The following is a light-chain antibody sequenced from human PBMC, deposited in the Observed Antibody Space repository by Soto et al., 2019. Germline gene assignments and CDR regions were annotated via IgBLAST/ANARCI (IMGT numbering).Light chain of an antibody. CDR1: QSVSSSF. J-gene: IGKJ1*01. CDR2: GAS. Sequence: EIVLTQSPGTLSLSPGERATLSCRASQSVSSSFLAWYQQRPGQTPRLPIYGASSRATGISDRFSGSGSGTDFTLTISRLEPEDFAVYYCQQYGSSPRTFGQGTKVDIK. V-gene: IGKV3-20*01. CDR3: QQYGSSPRT.